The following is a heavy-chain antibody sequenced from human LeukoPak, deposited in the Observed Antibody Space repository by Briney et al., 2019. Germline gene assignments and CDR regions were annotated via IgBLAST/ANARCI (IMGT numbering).Heavy chain of an antibody. Sequence: GGSLRLSCAASGFTVSSNYISWVRQAPGKGLEWVSVIYSGGTTYYADSVKGRFTIPRDNSKNTLYLQMNSLRAEDTAVYYCARGKVTTTLSYYYMDVWGKGTTVTVSS. J-gene: IGHJ6*03. CDR3: ARGKVTTTLSYYYMDV. CDR2: IYSGGTT. V-gene: IGHV3-53*01. CDR1: GFTVSSNY. D-gene: IGHD4-17*01.